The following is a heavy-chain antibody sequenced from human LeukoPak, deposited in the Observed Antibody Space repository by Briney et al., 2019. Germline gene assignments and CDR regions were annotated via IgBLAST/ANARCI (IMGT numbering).Heavy chain of an antibody. CDR2: INSDGSST. CDR3: ARDWGYCSGGSCYSDAFDI. V-gene: IGHV3-74*01. J-gene: IGHJ3*02. D-gene: IGHD2-15*01. Sequence: GGSLRLSWAASGFTFSSYWMHWVRQAAGKGLVWVSRINSDGSSTSYADSGKGRFTNCRDNAKNTMYLQMNSLRTEDTAVYYCARDWGYCSGGSCYSDAFDIWGQGTMVTVSS. CDR1: GFTFSSYW.